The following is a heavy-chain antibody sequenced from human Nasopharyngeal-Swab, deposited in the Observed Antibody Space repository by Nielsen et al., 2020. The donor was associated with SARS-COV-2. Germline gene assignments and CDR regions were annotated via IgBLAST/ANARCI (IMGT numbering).Heavy chain of an antibody. V-gene: IGHV4-38-2*01. CDR2: IYHSGST. D-gene: IGHD2-15*01. J-gene: IGHJ5*02. CDR3: ASGEEVVNWFDP. CDR1: GYSISSGYY. Sequence: GSLRLSCAVSGYSISSGYYWGWIRQPPGKGLEWIGSIYHSGSTYYNPSLKSRVTISVDTSKNQFSLKLSSVTAADTAVYYCASGEEVVNWFDPWGQGTLVTVSS.